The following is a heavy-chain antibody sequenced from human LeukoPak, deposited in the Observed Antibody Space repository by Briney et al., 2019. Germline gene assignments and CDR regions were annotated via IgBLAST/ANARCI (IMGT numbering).Heavy chain of an antibody. Sequence: GESLRISCKGSGYSFTIYWIGWVRQMPGKGLKWMGIVYPGDSDTRYSPSFQGQVTISADKSISTAYLQWSSLKASDTAMYYCARHPTGYMDVWGKGTTVTVSS. CDR2: VYPGDSDT. V-gene: IGHV5-51*01. CDR3: ARHPTGYMDV. J-gene: IGHJ6*03. D-gene: IGHD1-14*01. CDR1: GYSFTIYW.